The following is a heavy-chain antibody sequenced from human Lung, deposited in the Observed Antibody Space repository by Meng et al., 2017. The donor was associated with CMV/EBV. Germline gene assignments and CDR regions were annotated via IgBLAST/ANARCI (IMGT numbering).Heavy chain of an antibody. Sequence: SXTXSLXCAVYGGXLSGSYWGWIRQTPEKGLEWIGEINHSGSTTYNPSLESRVTISIDTSKNQFSLTLSSVTAADTAVYYCARAVNDDFWCEYSRSERIDYWXQGTXVTVSS. CDR3: ARAVNDDFWCEYSRSERIDY. CDR1: GGXLSGSY. V-gene: IGHV4-34*01. CDR2: INHSGST. D-gene: IGHD3-3*01. J-gene: IGHJ4*02.